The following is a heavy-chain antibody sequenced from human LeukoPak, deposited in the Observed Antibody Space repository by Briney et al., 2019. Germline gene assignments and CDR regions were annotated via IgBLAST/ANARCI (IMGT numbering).Heavy chain of an antibody. CDR1: GFTFDDYG. J-gene: IGHJ3*02. V-gene: IGHV3-7*01. Sequence: GGSLRLSCAASGFTFDDYGVSWVRQAPGKGLEWVANIKQDGSEKYYVDSVKGRFTISRDNAKNSLYLQMNSLRAEDTAVYYCARDLYSSSWYGAFDIWGQGTMVTVSS. D-gene: IGHD6-13*01. CDR2: IKQDGSEK. CDR3: ARDLYSSSWYGAFDI.